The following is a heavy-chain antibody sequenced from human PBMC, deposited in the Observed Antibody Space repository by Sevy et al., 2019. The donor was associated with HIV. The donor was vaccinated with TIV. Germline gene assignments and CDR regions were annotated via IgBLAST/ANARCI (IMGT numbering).Heavy chain of an antibody. V-gene: IGHV3-30-3*01. Sequence: GGSLRLSCAASGFTFTSFSMHWVRQAPGKGLEWVATTSYDGSNKYYADSVKGRFTISRDNSKNYLYLQMNSLRAEDTAVYCCALERLSSNVAEYFQNWGQGTLVTVSS. J-gene: IGHJ1*01. D-gene: IGHD1-1*01. CDR2: TSYDGSNK. CDR1: GFTFTSFS. CDR3: ALERLSSNVAEYFQN.